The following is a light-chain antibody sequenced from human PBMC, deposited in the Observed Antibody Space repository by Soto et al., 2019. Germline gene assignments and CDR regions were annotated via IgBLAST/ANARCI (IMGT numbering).Light chain of an antibody. Sequence: DVQMTQSPSSLSASVGDRVTITCRASQDINSYLAWYQQKPGNAPKYLIYAASSLQTGVPSRFSGSESGTDFTLTISNLQPEDSATYYCQQYNIYPLTVGGGTKVEIK. V-gene: IGKV1D-16*01. CDR3: QQYNIYPLT. J-gene: IGKJ4*01. CDR2: AAS. CDR1: QDINSY.